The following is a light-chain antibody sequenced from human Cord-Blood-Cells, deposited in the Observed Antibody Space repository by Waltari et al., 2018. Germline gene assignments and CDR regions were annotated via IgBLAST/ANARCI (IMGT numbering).Light chain of an antibody. J-gene: IGKJ2*01. CDR2: GAY. CDR3: QQYGSSPYT. Sequence: EIVLTQSPGTLSLSPGERATLSCRASQSVSSSYLAWYQQKPGQAPRLLIYGAYSRATGIPDMFSGSGSGTDFTLTISRLEPEDCAVYYCQQYGSSPYTFGQGTKLEIK. V-gene: IGKV3-20*01. CDR1: QSVSSSY.